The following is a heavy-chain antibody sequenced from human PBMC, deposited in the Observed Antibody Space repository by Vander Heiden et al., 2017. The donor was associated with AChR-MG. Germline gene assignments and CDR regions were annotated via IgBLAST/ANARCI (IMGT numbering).Heavy chain of an antibody. J-gene: IGHJ5*02. CDR2: VKRGGRT. V-gene: IGHV4-34*01. CDR1: DESVSGDY. Sequence: QVQLQQWGAGLVRPSETLSLTCGVYDESVSGDYWSWIRQPPGKGLEWIGDVKRGGRTRYNMALKSRVVISGDMAKRQSSLTVTSVTDADTAVYYCATENDAYCNTTKCLSYINRWGPGTQVTVSS. CDR3: ATENDAYCNTTKCLSYINR. D-gene: IGHD2-2*01.